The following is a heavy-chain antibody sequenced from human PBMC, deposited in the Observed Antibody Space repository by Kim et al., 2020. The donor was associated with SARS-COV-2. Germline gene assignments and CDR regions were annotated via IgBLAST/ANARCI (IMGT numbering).Heavy chain of an antibody. Sequence: VKGRFTISRDNAKNTLYLQMNSLRAEDTAVYYCARVGSNYGGSYEYYFDYWGQGTLVTVSS. CDR3: ARVGSNYGGSYEYYFDY. D-gene: IGHD1-26*01. J-gene: IGHJ4*02. V-gene: IGHV3-74*01.